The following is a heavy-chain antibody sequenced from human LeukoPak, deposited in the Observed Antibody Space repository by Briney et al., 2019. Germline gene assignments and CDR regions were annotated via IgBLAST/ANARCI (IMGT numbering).Heavy chain of an antibody. Sequence: SETLSLTCTVSGGSINSYYWSWIRQPAGKGLEWIGRIYTSGSTNYNPSLKSRVTMSIDASKNQFSLKLSAVTAADTALYYCARDSSLGDLGDYWGQGTLVTLSS. D-gene: IGHD3-10*01. J-gene: IGHJ4*02. V-gene: IGHV4-4*07. CDR1: GGSINSYY. CDR2: IYTSGST. CDR3: ARDSSLGDLGDY.